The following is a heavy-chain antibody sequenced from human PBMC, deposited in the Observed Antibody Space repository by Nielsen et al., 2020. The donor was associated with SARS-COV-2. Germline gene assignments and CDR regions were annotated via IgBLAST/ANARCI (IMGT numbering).Heavy chain of an antibody. V-gene: IGHV3-7*01. D-gene: IGHD6-19*01. CDR3: ARDLPVIAVAGNDAFDI. J-gene: IGHJ3*02. CDR1: GFTFSSYW. Sequence: GESLKISCAASGFTFSSYWMSWVRQAPGKGLEWVANIKQDGSEKYYVDSVKGRFTISRDNAKNSLYLQMNSLRAEDTAVYYCARDLPVIAVAGNDAFDIWGQGTMVTVSS. CDR2: IKQDGSEK.